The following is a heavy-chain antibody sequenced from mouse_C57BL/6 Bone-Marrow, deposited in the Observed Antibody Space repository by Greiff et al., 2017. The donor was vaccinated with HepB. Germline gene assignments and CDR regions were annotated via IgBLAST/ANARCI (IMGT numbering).Heavy chain of an antibody. V-gene: IGHV1-82*01. CDR1: GYAFSSSW. J-gene: IGHJ2*01. Sequence: VKLMESGPELVKPGASVKISCKASGYAFSSSWMNWVKQRPGKGLEWIGRIYPGDGDTNYNGKFKGKATLTADKFSSTAYMQLSSLTSEDSAVYFCARKRTGKDYFDYWGQGTTLTVSS. D-gene: IGHD4-1*01. CDR2: IYPGDGDT. CDR3: ARKRTGKDYFDY.